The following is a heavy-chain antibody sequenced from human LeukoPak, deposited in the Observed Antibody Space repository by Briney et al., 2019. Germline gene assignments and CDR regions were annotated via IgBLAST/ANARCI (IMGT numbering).Heavy chain of an antibody. CDR1: GFTVSSNY. CDR3: AGRRRDAAAFDY. CDR2: SNSDTT. D-gene: IGHD1-1*01. V-gene: IGHV3-53*01. Sequence: PGGSLRLSCVASGFTVSSNYMSWVRRAPGKGLEWVSLSNSDTTYHAESVEGRFTISRDNSQNTFYLQMNSLRAEDTAVYYCAGRRRDAAAFDYWGQGTLVTVSS. J-gene: IGHJ4*02.